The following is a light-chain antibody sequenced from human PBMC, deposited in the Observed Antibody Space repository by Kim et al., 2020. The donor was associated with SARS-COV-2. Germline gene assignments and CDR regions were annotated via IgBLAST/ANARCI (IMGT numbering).Light chain of an antibody. Sequence: QSALTQPASVSGSPGQSITISSTGSSSDVGGYEYVSWYQQHPGKAPKLMIYDVTNRPSGVSNRFSGSKSGNTASLTISGLQAEDEADYYCRSYTSSNTRVFGGGTKVTVL. V-gene: IGLV2-14*03. CDR3: RSYTSSNTRV. CDR1: SSDVGGYEY. CDR2: DVT. J-gene: IGLJ3*02.